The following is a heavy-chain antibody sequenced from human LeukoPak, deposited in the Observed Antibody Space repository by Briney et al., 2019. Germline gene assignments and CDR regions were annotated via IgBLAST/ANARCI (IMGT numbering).Heavy chain of an antibody. V-gene: IGHV1-18*01. Sequence: ASVKVSCKASGYTFTSYGISWVRQAPGQGLEWMGWISAYNGNTNYAQKLQGRVTMTTDTSTSTAYMELRSLRSDDTAVYYCARASDPVWGSYRFDAFDIWGQGTMVTVSS. CDR3: ARASDPVWGSYRFDAFDI. CDR1: GYTFTSYG. D-gene: IGHD3-16*02. J-gene: IGHJ3*02. CDR2: ISAYNGNT.